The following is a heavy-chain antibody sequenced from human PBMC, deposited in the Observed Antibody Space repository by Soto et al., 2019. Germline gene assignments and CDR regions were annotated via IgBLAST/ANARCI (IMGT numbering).Heavy chain of an antibody. J-gene: IGHJ3*02. CDR2: IYYSGST. Sequence: QVQLQESGPGLVKPSETLSLTCTVSGGSISSYYWRWIRQPPGKGLEWMGYIYYSGSTNYNPSPKSRVTISVDTSKNQFSLKLSSVTAADTAVYYCARRYGDAFDIWGQGTMVTVSS. V-gene: IGHV4-59*01. CDR1: GGSISSYY. CDR3: ARRYGDAFDI. D-gene: IGHD4-17*01.